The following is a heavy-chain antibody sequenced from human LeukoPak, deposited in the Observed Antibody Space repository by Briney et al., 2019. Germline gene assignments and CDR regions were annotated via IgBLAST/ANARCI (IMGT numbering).Heavy chain of an antibody. CDR1: GGSIXSSSYY. CDR3: ARQDGDGLYFFDY. CDR2: IYYSGST. D-gene: IGHD5-24*01. V-gene: IGHV4-39*01. Sequence: ETLSLTCXXXGGSIXSSSYYWGWIRQPPGKGLEWIGSIYYSGSTYYNPSLKSRVTISVDTSKNQFSLKLSSVTAADTAVYYCARQDGDGLYFFDYWGQGTLVTVSS. J-gene: IGHJ4*02.